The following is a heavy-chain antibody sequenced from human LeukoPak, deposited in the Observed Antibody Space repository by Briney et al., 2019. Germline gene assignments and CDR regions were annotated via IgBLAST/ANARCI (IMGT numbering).Heavy chain of an antibody. V-gene: IGHV1-69*05. CDR1: GGTFSSYA. D-gene: IGHD6-19*01. Sequence: EASVKVSCKASGGTFSSYAISWVRQAPGQGLEWMGGIIPIFGTANYAQKFQGRVTITTDESTSTAYMELSSLRSEDTAVYYCARVPPNNIAVADYYYYYMDVWGKGTTVTVSS. CDR2: IIPIFGTA. J-gene: IGHJ6*03. CDR3: ARVPPNNIAVADYYYYYMDV.